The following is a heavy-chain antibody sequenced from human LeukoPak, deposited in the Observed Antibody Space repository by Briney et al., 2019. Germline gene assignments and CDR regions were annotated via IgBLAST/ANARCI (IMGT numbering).Heavy chain of an antibody. V-gene: IGHV3-53*01. D-gene: IGHD5-12*01. Sequence: PGGSLRLSCAASGFTFSSYGMSWVRQAPGKGLEWVSVIYSGGSTYYADSVKGRFTISRDNSKNTLYLQMNSLRAEDTAVYYCARMVRRGGYDGIDYWGQGTLVTVSS. J-gene: IGHJ4*02. CDR3: ARMVRRGGYDGIDY. CDR2: IYSGGST. CDR1: GFTFSSYG.